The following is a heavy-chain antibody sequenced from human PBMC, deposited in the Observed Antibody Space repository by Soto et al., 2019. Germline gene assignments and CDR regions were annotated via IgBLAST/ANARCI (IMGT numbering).Heavy chain of an antibody. J-gene: IGHJ4*02. V-gene: IGHV4-31*03. CDR2: IYYSGTT. CDR1: AGSTSSGGYY. Sequence: PSETLSLTCTLSAGSTSSGGYYWSWLRQHPGKGLEWFGYIYYSGTTYYNPSLKSRVTISVDTSKNQFCLRLTSVTAADTAVYYCATSGATGKSFLDSWGQGTLVTVSS. CDR3: ATSGATGKSFLDS. D-gene: IGHD1-1*01.